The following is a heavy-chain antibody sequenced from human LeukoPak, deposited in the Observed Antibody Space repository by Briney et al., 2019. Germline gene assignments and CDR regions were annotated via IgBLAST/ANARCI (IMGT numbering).Heavy chain of an antibody. Sequence: GASVKVSCKASGYTFTSYYMHWVRQAPGQGLEWMGIINPSGGSTSYAQKFQGRVTMTRDTSTSTVYMELSSLRSEDTAVYYCARRPKKPTYYYDSSGGGEHAFDIWGQGTMVTVSS. D-gene: IGHD3-22*01. CDR3: ARRPKKPTYYYDSSGGGEHAFDI. V-gene: IGHV1-46*01. CDR2: INPSGGST. J-gene: IGHJ3*02. CDR1: GYTFTSYY.